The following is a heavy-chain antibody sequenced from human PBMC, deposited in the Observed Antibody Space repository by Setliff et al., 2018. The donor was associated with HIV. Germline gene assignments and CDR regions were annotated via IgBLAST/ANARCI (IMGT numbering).Heavy chain of an antibody. CDR3: ARQLSNSFDY. D-gene: IGHD1-1*01. J-gene: IGHJ4*02. CDR2: ISPDNGNR. CDR1: GYTFTDNF. V-gene: IGHV1-2*02. Sequence: ASVKVSCKASGYTFTDNFIHWVRQAPGQGLEWMGWISPDNGNRRILRRFQGRVTMTRDTSINTAYLELSGLTSDDTAVYYCARQLSNSFDYWGQGTLVTV.